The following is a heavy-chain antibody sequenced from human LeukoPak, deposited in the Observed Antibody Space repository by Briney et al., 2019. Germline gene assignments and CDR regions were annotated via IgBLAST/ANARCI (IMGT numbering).Heavy chain of an antibody. CDR1: GFTFSNYA. CDR2: ISGSGAGK. CDR3: AELGITMIGGV. V-gene: IGHV3-23*01. D-gene: IGHD3-10*02. Sequence: GGSLRLSCAASGFTFSNYAMSWVRQPPGKGLEWVSGISGSGAGKDYADFVKGRFTISRDNAKYSLYLQMNSLRAEDTADYYCAELGITMIGGVWGKGTTVTISS. J-gene: IGHJ6*04.